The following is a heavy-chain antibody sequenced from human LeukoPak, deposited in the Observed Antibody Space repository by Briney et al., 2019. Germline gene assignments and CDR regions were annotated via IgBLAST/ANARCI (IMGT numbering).Heavy chain of an antibody. CDR3: AREDCSSTSCYVLDY. J-gene: IGHJ4*02. D-gene: IGHD2-2*01. V-gene: IGHV3-30-3*01. CDR2: ISYDGSNK. CDR1: GFTFSSYA. Sequence: GRSLRLSCAASGFTFSSYAMHWVRQAPGKGLEWVAVISYDGSNKYYADSVKGRFTISRDNSKNTLYLQMNSLRAEDTAVYYCAREDCSSTSCYVLDYWGQGTLVTVSS.